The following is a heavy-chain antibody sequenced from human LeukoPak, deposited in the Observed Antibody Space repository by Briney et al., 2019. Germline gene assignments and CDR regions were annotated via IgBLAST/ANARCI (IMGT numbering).Heavy chain of an antibody. CDR1: GFTFSSYS. D-gene: IGHD6-19*01. Sequence: GGSLRLSCAASGFTFSSYSINWVRQAPGKGLEWVSSISSSSSYIYYADSVKGRFTISRDNAKNSLYLQMNSLRAEGTAVYYCARESGSGSFDYWGQGTLVTVSS. J-gene: IGHJ4*02. CDR2: ISSSSSYI. CDR3: ARESGSGSFDY. V-gene: IGHV3-21*01.